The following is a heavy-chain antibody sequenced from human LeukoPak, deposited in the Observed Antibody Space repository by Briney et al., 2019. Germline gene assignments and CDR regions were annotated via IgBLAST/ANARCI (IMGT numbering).Heavy chain of an antibody. V-gene: IGHV3-74*01. CDR2: INSDGSST. CDR1: GFTFSSYW. CDR3: AREITMVRRAHDAFDI. Sequence: PGGSLRLSCAASGFTFSSYWMHWVRQAPGKGLVWVSRINSDGSSTSYADSVKGRFTISRDNAKNTLYLQMNSLRAEDTAVYYCAREITMVRRAHDAFDIWGQGTMVTVSS. J-gene: IGHJ3*02. D-gene: IGHD3-10*01.